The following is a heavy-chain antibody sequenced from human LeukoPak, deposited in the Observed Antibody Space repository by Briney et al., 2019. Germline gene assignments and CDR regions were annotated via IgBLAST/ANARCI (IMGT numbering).Heavy chain of an antibody. CDR2: IYPGDSDT. Sequence: GESLKISCKGSGCSFTSYWIGWVRQMPGKGLEWMGIIYPGDSDTRYSPSFQGQVTISADKSISTVYLQWSSLKASDTAMYYCARQIVATIKVFDYWGQGTLVTVSS. D-gene: IGHD5-12*01. J-gene: IGHJ4*02. CDR3: ARQIVATIKVFDY. V-gene: IGHV5-51*01. CDR1: GCSFTSYW.